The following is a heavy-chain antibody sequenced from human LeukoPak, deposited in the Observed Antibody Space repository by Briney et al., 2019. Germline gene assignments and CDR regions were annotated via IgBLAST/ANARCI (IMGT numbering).Heavy chain of an antibody. V-gene: IGHV1-69*04. CDR2: IIPIFGIA. CDR3: ARSLAVAGTESAFDI. D-gene: IGHD6-19*01. CDR1: GGTFSSYA. Sequence: SVKVSCKASGGTFSSYAISWVRQAPGQGLEWMGRIIPIFGIANYAQKFQGRVTITADKSTSTAYMELSSLRSEDTAVCYCARSLAVAGTESAFDIWGQGTMVTVSS. J-gene: IGHJ3*02.